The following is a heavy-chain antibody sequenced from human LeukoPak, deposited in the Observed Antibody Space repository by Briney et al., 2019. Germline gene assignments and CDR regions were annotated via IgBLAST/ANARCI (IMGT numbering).Heavy chain of an antibody. J-gene: IGHJ4*02. Sequence: GGSLTLSCRASGFTFSSSAMHWVRQGPGKGLEWVAYIAHHGNNKYYADSVKGRFTISRDNSKGSLYLQMNSLRADDTAVYYCAKDGSWSCTDWGQGTLVRVSS. CDR1: GFTFSSSA. V-gene: IGHV3-30*02. CDR2: IAHHGNNK. D-gene: IGHD2-8*02. CDR3: AKDGSWSCTD.